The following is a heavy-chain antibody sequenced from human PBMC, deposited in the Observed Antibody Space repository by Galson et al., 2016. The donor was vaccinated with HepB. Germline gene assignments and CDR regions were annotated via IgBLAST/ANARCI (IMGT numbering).Heavy chain of an antibody. CDR2: IYYSGST. J-gene: IGHJ5*02. Sequence: SETLSLTCTVSGDSINDYYWSWIRQPPGKGLEWLGYIYYSGSTHYNPSLKSRVTISVDTSNNQFSLKLTSVAAADTAVYHCARVDSSGSNNWLDPWGPGTLVTVSS. V-gene: IGHV4-59*01. CDR3: ARVDSSGSNNWLDP. D-gene: IGHD3-22*01. CDR1: GDSINDYY.